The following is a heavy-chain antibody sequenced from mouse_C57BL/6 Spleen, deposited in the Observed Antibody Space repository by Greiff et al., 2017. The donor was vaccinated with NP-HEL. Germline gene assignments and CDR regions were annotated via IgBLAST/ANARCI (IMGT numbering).Heavy chain of an antibody. Sequence: QVQLKESGAELARPGASVKLSCKASGYTFTSYGISWVKQRTGQGLEWIGEIYPRSGNTYYNEKFKGKATLTADKSSSTAYMELRSLTSEDSAVYFCARRTVVARGYFGVWGTGTTVTVSS. D-gene: IGHD1-1*01. V-gene: IGHV1-81*01. J-gene: IGHJ1*03. CDR3: ARRTVVARGYFGV. CDR1: GYTFTSYG. CDR2: IYPRSGNT.